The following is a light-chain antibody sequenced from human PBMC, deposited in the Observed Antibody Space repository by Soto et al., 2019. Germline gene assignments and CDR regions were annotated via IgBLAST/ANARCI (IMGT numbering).Light chain of an antibody. CDR1: TSNIGTNT. CDR3: ATWDDSLNVV. V-gene: IGLV1-44*01. J-gene: IGLJ2*01. Sequence: QSVLTQSPSASGTPGQWVTISCSGSTSNIGTNTVSWYQHDLGTAPTHLININDQRPSSVPGRLSGSKSATSASLAISGLLSEDEADDYCATWDDSLNVVFGGGTKLTVL. CDR2: IND.